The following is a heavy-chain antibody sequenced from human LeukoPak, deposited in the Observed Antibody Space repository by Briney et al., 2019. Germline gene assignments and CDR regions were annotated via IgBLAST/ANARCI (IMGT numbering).Heavy chain of an antibody. CDR3: TTPIVGT. CDR1: GFTFSRYS. D-gene: IGHD3-16*02. J-gene: IGHJ5*02. V-gene: IGHV3-30*03. CDR2: ISYDGSNK. Sequence: GGSLRLSCAASGFTFSRYSMNWVRQAPGKGLEWVAVISYDGSNKYYADSVKGRFTISRDNSKNTLYLQMNSLKTEDTAVYYCTTPIVGTWGQGTLVTVSS.